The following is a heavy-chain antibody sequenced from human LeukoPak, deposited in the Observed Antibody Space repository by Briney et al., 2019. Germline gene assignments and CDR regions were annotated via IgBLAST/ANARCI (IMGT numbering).Heavy chain of an antibody. V-gene: IGHV5-51*01. J-gene: IGHJ6*02. CDR3: ARSGGSGSYGYYYGMDV. D-gene: IGHD3-10*01. CDR2: IYPGDSET. Sequence: GESLSISCKASGYIFSSYWIAWVRQMPGKGLEWMGIIYPGDSETRYSPSFQGQVTMSVDKSIITAYLQWSSLQASDTAMYYCARSGGSGSYGYYYGMDVWGQGTTVTVSS. CDR1: GYIFSSYW.